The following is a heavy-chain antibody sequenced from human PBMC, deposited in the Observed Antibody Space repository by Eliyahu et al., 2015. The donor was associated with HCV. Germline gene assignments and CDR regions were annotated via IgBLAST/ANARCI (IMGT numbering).Heavy chain of an antibody. V-gene: IGHV3-21*01. D-gene: IGHD6-19*01. J-gene: IGHJ5*02. CDR3: AREPHHRAVAAQAGGP. CDR2: ISSSSSYI. CDR1: GFTFSSYS. Sequence: EVQLVESGGGLVKPGGSLRLXCAASGFTFSSYSMNWVRQAPGKGLEWVSSISSSSSYIYYANSVKGRFTISRDNAKNSLYLQMNSLRAEDTAVYYCAREPHHRAVAAQAGGPWGQGTLVTVSS.